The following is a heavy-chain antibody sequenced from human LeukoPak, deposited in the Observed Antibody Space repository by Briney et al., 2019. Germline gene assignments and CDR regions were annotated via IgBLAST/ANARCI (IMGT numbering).Heavy chain of an antibody. CDR2: IYYSGTT. V-gene: IGHV4-39*01. CDR3: ARKDYYDTSGSPSPFDY. Sequence: KSSETLSLTCTASGGSISSSSYYWGWIRQPPGKGLEWIGSIYYSGTTYYNPSLKSRVTISVDTSKNQFSLKLSSVTAADTAVYYCARKDYYDTSGSPSPFDYWGQGTLATVSS. CDR1: GGSISSSSYY. J-gene: IGHJ4*02. D-gene: IGHD3-22*01.